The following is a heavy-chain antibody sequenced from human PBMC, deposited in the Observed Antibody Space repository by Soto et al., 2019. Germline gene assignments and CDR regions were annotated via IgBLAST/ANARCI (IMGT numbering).Heavy chain of an antibody. CDR3: ARTYPGGLALTQFDY. V-gene: IGHV1-69*02. CDR2: IIPILGIA. J-gene: IGHJ4*02. Sequence: QVQLVQSGAEVKKPGSSVKVSCKASGGTFNSYTISWVRQAPGQGLEWMGRIIPILGIANYAQKFQGRVTITADKSTSTAYMELSSLRSEDTAVYYCARTYPGGLALTQFDYWGQGTLVTVSS. D-gene: IGHD7-27*01. CDR1: GGTFNSYT.